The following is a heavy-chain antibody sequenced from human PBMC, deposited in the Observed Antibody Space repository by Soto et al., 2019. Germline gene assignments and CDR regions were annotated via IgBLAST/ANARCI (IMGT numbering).Heavy chain of an antibody. CDR1: GGTFSSYA. CDR3: ARDPRGYSYGYNWFDP. D-gene: IGHD5-18*01. Sequence: GASVKVSCKASGGTFSSYAISWVRQAPGQGLEWMGGIIPIFGTASYAQKFQGRVTITADESTSTAYMELSSLRSEDTAVYYCARDPRGYSYGYNWFDPWGQGTLVTVSS. CDR2: IIPIFGTA. J-gene: IGHJ5*02. V-gene: IGHV1-69*13.